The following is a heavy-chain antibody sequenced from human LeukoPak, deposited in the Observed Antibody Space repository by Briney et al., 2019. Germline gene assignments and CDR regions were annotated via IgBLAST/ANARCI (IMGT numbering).Heavy chain of an antibody. V-gene: IGHV3-11*03. CDR3: ARHSVAATWNYFDY. D-gene: IGHD2-15*01. CDR1: GFSFSDYY. CDR2: ISSSSSYT. Sequence: GGSLRLSCAASGFSFSDYYMSWIRQAPGKGLEWVSYISSSSSYTNYADSVKGRFTISRDNAKNSLYLQMNSLRAEDTAVYYCARHSVAATWNYFDYWGHGTLVTVSS. J-gene: IGHJ4*01.